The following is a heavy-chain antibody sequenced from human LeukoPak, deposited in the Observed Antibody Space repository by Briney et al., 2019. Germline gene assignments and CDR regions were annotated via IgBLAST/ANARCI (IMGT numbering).Heavy chain of an antibody. Sequence: PGGSLRLPCAASGFTFSSCGMTWVRQAPGKGLEWVSSISGSDGGTYYADSVKGRFTISRDNSKNTLYLQMNSLQAEDTAIYYCAKRGPIYTSSPGNYFDYWGQGTLVTVSS. CDR1: GFTFSSCG. D-gene: IGHD6-6*01. J-gene: IGHJ4*02. CDR2: ISGSDGGT. CDR3: AKRGPIYTSSPGNYFDY. V-gene: IGHV3-23*01.